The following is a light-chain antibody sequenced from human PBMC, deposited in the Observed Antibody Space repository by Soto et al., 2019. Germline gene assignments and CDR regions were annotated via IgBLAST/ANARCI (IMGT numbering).Light chain of an antibody. Sequence: EIVMTQSPGTLSLSPGERATLSCRASQSVSRHLAWYQQKPGQAPRLLIYDASNRATGTPARFSGSGSGTDFTLTISSLEPEDFAVYYCQQRNNWPPVTFGGGTKVDIK. J-gene: IGKJ4*01. CDR2: DAS. CDR3: QQRNNWPPVT. V-gene: IGKV3-11*01. CDR1: QSVSRH.